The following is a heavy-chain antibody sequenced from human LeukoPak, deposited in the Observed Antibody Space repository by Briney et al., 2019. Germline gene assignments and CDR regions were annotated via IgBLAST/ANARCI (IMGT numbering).Heavy chain of an antibody. Sequence: GGSLRLSCAASEFTFSNYALTWVRQAPGRGLEWVSVTSGSGGTTYYADSVRGRFSISRDNSKNTLYLQMNNLRTEDTAVYYCAKNTLASAASVDNWGQGTLVTVSS. CDR3: AKNTLASAASVDN. CDR2: TSGSGGTT. CDR1: EFTFSNYA. D-gene: IGHD6-13*01. J-gene: IGHJ4*02. V-gene: IGHV3-23*01.